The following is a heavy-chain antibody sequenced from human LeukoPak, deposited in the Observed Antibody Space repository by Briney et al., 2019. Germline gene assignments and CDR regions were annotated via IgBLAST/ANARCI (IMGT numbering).Heavy chain of an antibody. V-gene: IGHV4-34*01. CDR2: INHRGST. CDR1: GGSFSGYY. J-gene: IGHJ5*02. CDR3: AARECSSTSCFEGWFDP. D-gene: IGHD2-2*01. Sequence: PSETLSLTCAVYGGSFSGYYWSWIRQPPGKGLEWIGEINHRGSTSYNPSLKSRVTISVDTSKNQFSLKLSSVTAADTALYYCAARECSSTSCFEGWFDPWGQGTLVTVSS.